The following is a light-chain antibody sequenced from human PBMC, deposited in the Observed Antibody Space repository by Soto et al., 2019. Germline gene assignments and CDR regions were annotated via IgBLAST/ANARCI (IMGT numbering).Light chain of an antibody. CDR1: QSVSSYY. J-gene: IGKJ1*01. CDR3: HQYGASPRT. V-gene: IGKV3-20*01. Sequence: ESVLTQSPGTLALSPGETATLSCRASQSVSSYYFAWYQQKPGQPPRLLVYGASTRATGIPDRFSGSGSGPDVTLTISRLEPEDFAVYYCHQYGASPRTVGQGTEVEVK. CDR2: GAS.